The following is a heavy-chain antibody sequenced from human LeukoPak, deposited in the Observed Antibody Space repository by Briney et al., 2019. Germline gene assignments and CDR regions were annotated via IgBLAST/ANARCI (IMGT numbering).Heavy chain of an antibody. CDR3: TTELDVRPNHY. CDR1: GLTFSNAW. Sequence: GGSLRLSCAASGLTFSNAWMSWVRQAPGKGLEWVGRIKRKSDGGTTDYAAPVKGRFTISRDDSKNTLYLQMNSLKSEDTAVYYCTTELDVRPNHYWGQGTLVTISS. V-gene: IGHV3-15*01. J-gene: IGHJ4*02. CDR2: IKRKSDGGTT. D-gene: IGHD1-14*01.